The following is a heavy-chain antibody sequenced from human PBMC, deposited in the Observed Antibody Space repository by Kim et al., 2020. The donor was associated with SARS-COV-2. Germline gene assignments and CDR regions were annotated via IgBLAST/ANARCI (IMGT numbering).Heavy chain of an antibody. Sequence: LKSRVTISVDTSKNHFSLKLSSVTAADTAVYYCAKPSNYYDSSGYNAFDIWGQGTMVTVSS. J-gene: IGHJ3*02. V-gene: IGHV4-39*01. D-gene: IGHD3-22*01. CDR3: AKPSNYYDSSGYNAFDI.